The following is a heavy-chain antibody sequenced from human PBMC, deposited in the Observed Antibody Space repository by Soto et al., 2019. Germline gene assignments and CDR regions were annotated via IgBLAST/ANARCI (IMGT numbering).Heavy chain of an antibody. J-gene: IGHJ6*02. D-gene: IGHD3-16*01. CDR3: AKDMTITFPIHYYYGMDV. CDR1: GGTFSSYA. V-gene: IGHV1-69*06. CDR2: IIPIFGTV. Sequence: GASVKVSCKASGGTFSSYAISWVRQAPGQGLEWMGGIIPIFGTVNYAQKFQGRVTITADKSTSTAYMELSSLRSEDTAVYYCAKDMTITFPIHYYYGMDVWGQGTTVTVSS.